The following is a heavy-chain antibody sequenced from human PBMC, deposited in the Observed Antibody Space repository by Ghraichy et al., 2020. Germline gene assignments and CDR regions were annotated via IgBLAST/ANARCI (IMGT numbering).Heavy chain of an antibody. D-gene: IGHD3-9*01. Sequence: SCAASGFTFSSYGMHWVRQAPGKGLEWVAVISYDGSNKYYADSVKGRFTISRDNSKNTLYLQMNSLRAEDTAVYYCAKDLIGVVRFDYWGQGTLVTVSS. V-gene: IGHV3-30*18. CDR3: AKDLIGVVRFDY. CDR1: GFTFSSYG. J-gene: IGHJ4*02. CDR2: ISYDGSNK.